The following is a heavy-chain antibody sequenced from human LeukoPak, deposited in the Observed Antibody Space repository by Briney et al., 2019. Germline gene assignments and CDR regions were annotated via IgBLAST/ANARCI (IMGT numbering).Heavy chain of an antibody. CDR1: GYTFTGYY. V-gene: IGHV1-2*06. D-gene: IGHD3-3*01. CDR3: VVGEDYDFWSGYYFDY. J-gene: IGHJ4*02. CDR2: INPNSGGT. Sequence: ASVKVSCKASGYTFTGYYMHWVRQAPGQGLEWMGRINPNSGGTNYAQKFQGRVTMTRDTSISTAYMELSSMRSEDTAVYYCVVGEDYDFWSGYYFDYWGQGTLVTVSS.